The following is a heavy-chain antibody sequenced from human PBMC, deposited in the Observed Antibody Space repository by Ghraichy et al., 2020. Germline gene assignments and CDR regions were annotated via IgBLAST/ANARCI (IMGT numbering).Heavy chain of an antibody. V-gene: IGHV3-9*01. J-gene: IGHJ4*02. CDR2: ISWNSRTI. D-gene: IGHD1-26*01. Sequence: GGSLRLSCATAEFNFDDYAMHWVRQAPGKGLEWVSGISWNSRTIAYADSVKGRFTISRDNAKNSLYLQMNSLRPEDTALYFCAKATYYGDYFDYWGQGALVTVSS. CDR3: AKATYYGDYFDY. CDR1: EFNFDDYA.